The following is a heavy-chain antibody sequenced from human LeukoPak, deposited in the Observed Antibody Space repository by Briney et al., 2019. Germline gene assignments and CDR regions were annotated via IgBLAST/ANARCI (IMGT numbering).Heavy chain of an antibody. CDR3: ARERIAAAAEDY. CDR1: GGPITSGTYY. J-gene: IGHJ4*02. V-gene: IGHV4-61*09. CDR2: MYTTGST. Sequence: SQTLSLTCTVSGGPITSGTYYWGWIRQPAGKGLEWIGHMYTTGSTEYNPSLKSRVTISIDTSKNQFSLNLRSVTAADTAVYYCARERIAAAAEDYWGQGTLVTVSS. D-gene: IGHD6-13*01.